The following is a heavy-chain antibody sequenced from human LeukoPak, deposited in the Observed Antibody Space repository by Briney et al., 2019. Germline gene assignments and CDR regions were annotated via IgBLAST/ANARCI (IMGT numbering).Heavy chain of an antibody. D-gene: IGHD4-17*01. V-gene: IGHV3-33*01. CDR2: IWYDGSNK. CDR3: ARDTGYGDHDAFDI. CDR1: GFTFSSYG. Sequence: GRSLRLSCAASGFTFSSYGMHWVRQAPGKGLEWVAVIWYDGSNKYYADSVKGRFTISRDNSKNTPYLQMNSLRAEDTAVYYCARDTGYGDHDAFDIWGQGTMVTVSS. J-gene: IGHJ3*02.